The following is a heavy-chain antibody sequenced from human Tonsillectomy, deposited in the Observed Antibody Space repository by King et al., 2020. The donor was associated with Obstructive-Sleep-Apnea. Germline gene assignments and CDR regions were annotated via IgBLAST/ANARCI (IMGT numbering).Heavy chain of an antibody. CDR3: AKVMATYYFDY. V-gene: IGHV3-23*04. D-gene: IGHD2-8*01. J-gene: IGHJ4*02. CDR1: GFTFSSSA. CDR2: ITSSGGAT. Sequence: LVESGGGLIQPGGSLTLSCAASGFTFSSSAMRWVRQAPGKGLECVSGITSSGGATSYADSVKGRFTISRDNSKNTLYLQMNSLRVEDTAIYYCAKVMATYYFDYWGQGTLVTVSS.